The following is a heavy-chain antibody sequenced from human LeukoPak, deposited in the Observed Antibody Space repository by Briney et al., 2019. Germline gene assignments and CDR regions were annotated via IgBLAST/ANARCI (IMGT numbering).Heavy chain of an antibody. CDR2: ISPSGGYT. CDR1: GYTFTSYY. J-gene: IGHJ4*02. Sequence: GASVKVSCKASGYTFTSYYMHWVRQAPGQGLEWMGIISPSGGYTSYAQKFRGRVTMTRDTSTSTVYMELSSLRSEDTALYYCARGHSLGDYWGQGTLVTVSS. D-gene: IGHD7-27*01. V-gene: IGHV1-46*01. CDR3: ARGHSLGDY.